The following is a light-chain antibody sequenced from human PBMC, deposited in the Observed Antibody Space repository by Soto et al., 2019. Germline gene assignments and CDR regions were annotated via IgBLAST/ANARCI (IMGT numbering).Light chain of an antibody. Sequence: DIQMTQSPSSLSASVGDRVTISCRATENVNWYQQKPGKAPNLLIYAASNLQSGVPSRFSGSGSGTHFTLTISSQQPEDFATYFCQQTYSFPWTFGQGTKVEIK. CDR3: QQTYSFPWT. J-gene: IGKJ1*01. CDR1: ENV. V-gene: IGKV1-39*01. CDR2: AAS.